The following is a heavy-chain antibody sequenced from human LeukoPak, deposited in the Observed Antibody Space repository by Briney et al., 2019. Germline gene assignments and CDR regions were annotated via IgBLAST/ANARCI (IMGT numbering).Heavy chain of an antibody. V-gene: IGHV4-39*01. CDR3: ARHVGDGYTPFYYFDY. CDR1: GGSISSNSYY. Sequence: SETLSLTCTVSGGSISSNSYYWDWIRQPPGKGLEWIGSIYYSGSTYYNPSLKSRVTISVDTSKNQFSLKLSSVTAADTAVYYCARHVGDGYTPFYYFDYWGQGTLVTVSS. CDR2: IYYSGST. D-gene: IGHD5-24*01. J-gene: IGHJ4*02.